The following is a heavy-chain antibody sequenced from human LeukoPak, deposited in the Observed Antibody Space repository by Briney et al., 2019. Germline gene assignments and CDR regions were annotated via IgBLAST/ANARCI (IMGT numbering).Heavy chain of an antibody. CDR3: ARHLPGVVVVPAAMSRRNWFDP. CDR2: IYYSGST. D-gene: IGHD2-2*01. J-gene: IGHJ5*02. Sequence: PSETLSLTCTVSGGSISSSSYYWGWIRQPPGKGLEWIGSIYYSGSTYYNPSLKSRVTISVDTSKNQFSLKLSSVTAADTAVYYCARHLPGVVVVPAAMSRRNWFDPWGQGTLVTVSS. V-gene: IGHV4-39*01. CDR1: GGSISSSSYY.